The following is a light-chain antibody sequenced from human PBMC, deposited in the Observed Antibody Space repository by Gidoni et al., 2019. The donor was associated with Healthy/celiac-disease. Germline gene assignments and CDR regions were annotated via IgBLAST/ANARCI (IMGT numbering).Light chain of an antibody. J-gene: IGKJ1*01. CDR2: KAS. Sequence: DIQMTQSPSTLSASVGDRVTITCRASPSISSWLAWYQQKPVKAPKLLIYKASCLEMGVPSSFSCSVSGPEFLLTISRLQPDDFATYYCQQYNSYSWTFGQGTKVEI. CDR1: PSISSW. V-gene: IGKV1-5*03. CDR3: QQYNSYSWT.